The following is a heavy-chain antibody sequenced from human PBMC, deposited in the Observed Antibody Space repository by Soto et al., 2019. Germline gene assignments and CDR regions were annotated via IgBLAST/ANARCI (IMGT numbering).Heavy chain of an antibody. CDR2: ISGSGGSS. D-gene: IGHD6-13*01. Sequence: EVQLLESGGGFVQPGGSLRLSCAASGFTFSSYAMSWVRQAPGKGLEWVSAISGSGGSSYYADSVKGRVNIARYNSKNTQSLQMNSLSAEDTAVYYCAKENGYSSSWFEFDYWGQGTLVTVSS. CDR3: AKENGYSSSWFEFDY. V-gene: IGHV3-23*01. J-gene: IGHJ4*02. CDR1: GFTFSSYA.